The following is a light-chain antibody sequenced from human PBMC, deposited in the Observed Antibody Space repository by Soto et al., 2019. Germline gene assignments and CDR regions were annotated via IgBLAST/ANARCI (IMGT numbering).Light chain of an antibody. Sequence: QSVLTQPPSASGTPGQRVTISCSGRSANIGNNFVCWYQQLPGTAPKLLIYSNNQRPSGVPDRFSGSKSGTSASLAISGRRSEDEGDYYCVSWDDSLSGLVFGTGTKLTVL. V-gene: IGLV1-47*02. CDR2: SNN. CDR1: SANIGNNF. CDR3: VSWDDSLSGLV. J-gene: IGLJ1*01.